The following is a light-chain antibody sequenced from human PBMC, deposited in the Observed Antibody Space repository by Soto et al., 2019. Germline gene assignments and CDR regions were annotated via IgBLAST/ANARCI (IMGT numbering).Light chain of an antibody. Sequence: EIVMTQSPATLSVSPGEGATLSCRASQSISSNLAWYQQKPGQAPKLLIYGASTRATGFPARFSGSGSGTEFTLTISSLQSEVFAVYYCQQYNDWPLTFGGGTKVEIK. J-gene: IGKJ4*01. CDR2: GAS. CDR1: QSISSN. CDR3: QQYNDWPLT. V-gene: IGKV3-15*01.